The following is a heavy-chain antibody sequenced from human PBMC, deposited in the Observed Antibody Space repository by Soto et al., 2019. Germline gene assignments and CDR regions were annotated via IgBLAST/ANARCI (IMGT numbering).Heavy chain of an antibody. D-gene: IGHD2-8*02. J-gene: IGHJ3*02. CDR3: ARDSGPRGYDAFDI. CDR1: GFTFSNYW. Sequence: RGSLRLSCAASGFTFSNYWMTWVRQAPGKGLEWVANIKQDGSENFYVDSVKGRFTISRDNAKNSLYLQMNSLRAEDTAVYYCARDSGPRGYDAFDIWGQGTMVTVSS. V-gene: IGHV3-7*04. CDR2: IKQDGSEN.